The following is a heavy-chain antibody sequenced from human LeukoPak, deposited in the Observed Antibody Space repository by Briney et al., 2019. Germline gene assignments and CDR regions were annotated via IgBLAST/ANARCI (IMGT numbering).Heavy chain of an antibody. Sequence: PGGSLRLSCAASGFTFSSYRMNWVRQAPGKGLEWVSYISSSSSTIYYADSVKGRFTISRDNAKNSLYLQMNSLRAEDTAVYYCARGSVFGVVSRPPCFDYWGQGTLVTVSS. V-gene: IGHV3-48*01. D-gene: IGHD3-3*01. CDR3: ARGSVFGVVSRPPCFDY. J-gene: IGHJ4*02. CDR1: GFTFSSYR. CDR2: ISSSSSTI.